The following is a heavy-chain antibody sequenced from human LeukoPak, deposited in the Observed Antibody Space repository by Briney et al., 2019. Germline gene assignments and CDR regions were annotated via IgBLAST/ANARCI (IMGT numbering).Heavy chain of an antibody. J-gene: IGHJ6*02. V-gene: IGHV3-53*04. CDR1: GFSVSNTY. CDR2: IYSGDSGVST. D-gene: IGHD6-6*01. Sequence: GWSLRLSCAASGFSVSNTYMSWVRQAPGKGLEWGAVIYSGDSGVSTYYADSVKGRFTISRHNSKNTLYLQMSSLRAEDTAVYFCARSAARLRYYYAMDVWGQGTTVTVCS. CDR3: ARSAARLRYYYAMDV.